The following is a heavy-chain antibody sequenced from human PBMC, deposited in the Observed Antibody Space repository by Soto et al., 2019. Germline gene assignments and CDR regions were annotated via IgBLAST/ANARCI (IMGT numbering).Heavy chain of an antibody. J-gene: IGHJ4*02. D-gene: IGHD1-1*01. V-gene: IGHV4-39*02. Sequence: QLQLQESGPGLVKPSETLSLPCAVSGCFVRSDDHYWGWIRQPPGRGLEWIGSILYTGSSYYNPSLKSRVSMSVDTSRNLFSLNRTSVTAADTARYYCARLNTGPNKRGTAFDYWGQGTQITVSS. CDR1: GCFVRSDDHY. CDR2: ILYTGSS. CDR3: ARLNTGPNKRGTAFDY.